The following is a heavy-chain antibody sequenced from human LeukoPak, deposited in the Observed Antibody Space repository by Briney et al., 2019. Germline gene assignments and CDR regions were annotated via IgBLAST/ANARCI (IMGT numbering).Heavy chain of an antibody. Sequence: PSETLSLTCTASGYSISSGFYWGWIRQSPGKGLEWIASIHHSGITYYNPSLTSRVTISLDTSKNQFSLKLTSVTAADTAVYYCARQEVVTGTTWFGFDYWGQGTLVTVSS. D-gene: IGHD1-20*01. CDR1: GYSISSGFY. V-gene: IGHV4-38-2*02. CDR3: ARQEVVTGTTWFGFDY. CDR2: IHHSGIT. J-gene: IGHJ4*02.